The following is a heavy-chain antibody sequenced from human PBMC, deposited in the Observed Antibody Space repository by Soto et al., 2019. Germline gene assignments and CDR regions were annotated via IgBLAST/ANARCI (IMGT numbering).Heavy chain of an antibody. CDR2: INQDGSDK. CDR1: GFTFGIHW. J-gene: IGHJ5*02. D-gene: IGHD2-21*01. Sequence: EVQVVESGGGLVQPGGSLRLSCAASGFTFGIHWMTWVRQVPGKGLEWVANINQDGSDKYYVDSVNGRFIISRDNAKDSLYLQINSLRVEDTALYYCATSMRHTLDPWGQGTLVTVS. V-gene: IGHV3-7*01. CDR3: ATSMRHTLDP.